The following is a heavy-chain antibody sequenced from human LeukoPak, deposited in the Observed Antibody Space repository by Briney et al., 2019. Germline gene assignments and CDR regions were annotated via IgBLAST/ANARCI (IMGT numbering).Heavy chain of an antibody. Sequence: SETLSLTCTVSGGSISSGGYYWSWIRQHPGKGLEWTGYIYYNGSTYYNPSLKSRVTISVDTSKNQFSLKLSSVTAADTAVYYCARGDQLLSHYGMDVWGQGTTVTVSS. CDR3: ARGDQLLSHYGMDV. J-gene: IGHJ6*02. CDR1: GGSISSGGYY. V-gene: IGHV4-31*03. CDR2: IYYNGST. D-gene: IGHD2-2*01.